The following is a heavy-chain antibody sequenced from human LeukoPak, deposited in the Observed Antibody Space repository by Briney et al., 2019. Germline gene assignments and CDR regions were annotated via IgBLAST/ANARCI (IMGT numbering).Heavy chain of an antibody. CDR3: ARGLYCGGDCYRFDP. J-gene: IGHJ5*02. CDR2: INPNSGGT. CDR1: GYTLTGYY. Sequence: ASVKVSCMASGYTLTGYYMHWVRQAPGQGLEWMGWINPNSGGTNYAQKFQGRVTMTRDTSISTAYMELSRLRSDDTAVYYCARGLYCGGDCYRFDPWGQGTLVTVSS. D-gene: IGHD2-21*02. V-gene: IGHV1-2*02.